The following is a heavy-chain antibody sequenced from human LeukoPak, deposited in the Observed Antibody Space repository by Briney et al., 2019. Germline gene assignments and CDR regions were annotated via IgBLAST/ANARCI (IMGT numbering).Heavy chain of an antibody. CDR1: GYTFTSYY. Sequence: VSVKVSCKASGYTFTSYYMHWVRQAPGHGLEWMGRINPSGVSTRYAQKFQGRVTMTRDMSTSTVYMGLSSLRSEDTAVYYWARDSSGYYDWGQGTLVTVSS. CDR2: INPSGVST. J-gene: IGHJ4*02. D-gene: IGHD3-22*01. V-gene: IGHV1-46*01. CDR3: ARDSSGYYD.